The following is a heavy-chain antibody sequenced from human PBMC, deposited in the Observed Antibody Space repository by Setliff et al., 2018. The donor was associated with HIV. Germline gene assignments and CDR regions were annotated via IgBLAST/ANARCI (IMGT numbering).Heavy chain of an antibody. CDR2: INHSGST. Sequence: SETLSLTCAVYGGSFSGYYWSWIRQPPGKGLEWIGEINHSGSTNYNPSLKSRVTITADTSTDTVYMELSSLRAEDTAVYYCARGPDVTPGAFDIWGQGTMVTVSS. CDR3: ARGPDVTPGAFDI. J-gene: IGHJ3*02. D-gene: IGHD2-21*02. V-gene: IGHV4-34*01. CDR1: GGSFSGYY.